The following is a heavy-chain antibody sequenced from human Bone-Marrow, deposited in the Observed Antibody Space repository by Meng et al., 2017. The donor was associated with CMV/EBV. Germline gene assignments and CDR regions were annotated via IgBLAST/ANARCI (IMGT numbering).Heavy chain of an antibody. CDR1: GFTFSSYG. J-gene: IGHJ4*02. CDR2: IRYDGSNK. V-gene: IGHV3-30*02. D-gene: IGHD3-16*01. Sequence: GESLKISCAASGFTFSSYGMHWVRQAPGKGLEWVAFIRYDGSNKYYADSVKGRFTISRDNSKNTLYLQMNSLRAEDTAVYYCARARGPNYWGQGTLVTVSS. CDR3: ARARGPNY.